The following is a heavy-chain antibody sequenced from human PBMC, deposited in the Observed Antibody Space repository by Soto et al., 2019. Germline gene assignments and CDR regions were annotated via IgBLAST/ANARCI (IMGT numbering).Heavy chain of an antibody. V-gene: IGHV3-21*04. Sequence: GGSLRLSCAASGFAFSTYSMDWVRQAPGKGLEWVSFISSSSTYIYYAESVKGRFTISRDNAKDSLYLQMNSLRAEDTAVYYCAKDRLKLAPHYFDYWGQGTLVTVSS. CDR3: AKDRLKLAPHYFDY. D-gene: IGHD6-13*01. CDR1: GFAFSTYS. CDR2: ISSSSTYI. J-gene: IGHJ4*02.